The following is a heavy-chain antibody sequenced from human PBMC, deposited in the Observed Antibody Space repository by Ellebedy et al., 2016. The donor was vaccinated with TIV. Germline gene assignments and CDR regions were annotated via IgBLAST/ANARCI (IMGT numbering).Heavy chain of an antibody. Sequence: ASVKVSCXASGYTFTSYYMHWVRQAPGQGLEWMGIINPSGGSTSYAQKFQGRVTMTRDTSTSTVYMELSSLRSEDTAVYYCARGGRDCGGDCYSWGIDYWGQGTLVTVAS. CDR1: GYTFTSYY. CDR2: INPSGGST. V-gene: IGHV1-46*01. D-gene: IGHD2-21*02. J-gene: IGHJ4*02. CDR3: ARGGRDCGGDCYSWGIDY.